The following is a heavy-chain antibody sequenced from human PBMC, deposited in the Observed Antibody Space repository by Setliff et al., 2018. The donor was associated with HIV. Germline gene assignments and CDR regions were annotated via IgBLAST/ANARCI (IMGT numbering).Heavy chain of an antibody. J-gene: IGHJ5*02. CDR1: GFSVSDYW. CDR2: INQDGSEQ. D-gene: IGHD2-15*01. CDR3: ARGGAIGVSVGAT. V-gene: IGHV3-7*01. Sequence: GGSLRLSCVASGFSVSDYWMIWVRKAPGKGLEWLANINQDGSEQNSADSLKGRFSVSKDNAKNSLSLQMNSLRAEDTAVYYCARGGAIGVSVGATWGQGTLVTVSS.